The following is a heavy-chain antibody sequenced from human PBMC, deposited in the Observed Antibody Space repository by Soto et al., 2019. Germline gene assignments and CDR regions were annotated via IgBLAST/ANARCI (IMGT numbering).Heavy chain of an antibody. CDR3: ARSPSLSYGSGSSWGLYYYYGMDV. D-gene: IGHD3-10*01. CDR2: IYYSGST. V-gene: IGHV4-61*01. CDR1: GGSVSSGSYY. J-gene: IGHJ6*02. Sequence: QVQLQESGPGLVKPSETLSLTCTVSGGSVSSGSYYWSWIRQPPGKGLEWIGYIYYSGSTNYNPSLTSRVTISVDTSKNQFSLKLSSVTAADTAVYYCARSPSLSYGSGSSWGLYYYYGMDVWGQGTTVTVSS.